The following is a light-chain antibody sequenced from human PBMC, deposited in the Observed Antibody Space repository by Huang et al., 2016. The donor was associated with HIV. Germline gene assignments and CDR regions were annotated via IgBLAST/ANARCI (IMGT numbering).Light chain of an antibody. CDR3: QQYNNWPLYT. J-gene: IGKJ2*01. Sequence: EIVMTQSPATLSVSPGERATLSCRASQSVSSNLAWYQQKPGQAPSLLMYGASTRATGIPARFSGSGSGTEFTLTISRLQSEDFAVYYCQQYNNWPLYTFGQGTKLEIK. CDR2: GAS. V-gene: IGKV3-15*01. CDR1: QSVSSN.